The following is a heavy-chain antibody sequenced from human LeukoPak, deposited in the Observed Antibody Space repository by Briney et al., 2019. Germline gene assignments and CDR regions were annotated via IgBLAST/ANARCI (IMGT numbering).Heavy chain of an antibody. CDR1: GFTFSSYA. J-gene: IGHJ4*02. CDR2: ISGSGGST. D-gene: IGHD3-22*01. V-gene: IGHV3-23*01. Sequence: GGSLRLSCAASGFTFSSYAMSWVRQAPGKGLEWVSAISGSGGSTYYADSVKGRFTISRDNAKNSLYLQMNSLRAEDTALYYCAKNSGYYYYFDYWGQGTLVTVSS. CDR3: AKNSGYYYYFDY.